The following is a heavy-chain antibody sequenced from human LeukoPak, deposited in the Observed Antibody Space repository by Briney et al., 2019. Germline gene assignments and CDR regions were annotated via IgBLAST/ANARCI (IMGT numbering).Heavy chain of an antibody. CDR3: ARDDGFCRGVACYGKFHY. CDR1: GGTFSSYA. D-gene: IGHD2-15*01. CDR2: LIPIFGTA. V-gene: IGHV1-69*13. Sequence: ASVKVSCKASGGTFSSYAISWVRQAPAQGLEWMGGLIPIFGTANYAQKFQGRVTITADESTSTAYMELSRLTSDDTAVYYCARDDGFCRGVACYGKFHYWGQGTLVTVSS. J-gene: IGHJ4*02.